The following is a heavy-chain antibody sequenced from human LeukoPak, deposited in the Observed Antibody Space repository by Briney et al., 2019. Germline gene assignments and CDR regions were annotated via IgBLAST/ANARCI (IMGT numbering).Heavy chain of an antibody. D-gene: IGHD3-9*01. CDR2: IYTSGST. V-gene: IGHV4-4*07. Sequence: SETLSLTCTVSGGSISSYYWSWIRQPAGKGLEWIGRIYTSGSTNYNPSLKSRVTISVDTSKNQFSLKLSSVTAADTAVYYCATRPFLTRDFDYWGQGTLVTVSS. CDR1: GGSISSYY. CDR3: ATRPFLTRDFDY. J-gene: IGHJ4*02.